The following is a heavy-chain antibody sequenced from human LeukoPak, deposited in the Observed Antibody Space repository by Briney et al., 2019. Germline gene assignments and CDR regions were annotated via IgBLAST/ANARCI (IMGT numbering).Heavy chain of an antibody. CDR3: ARDWYQHGLRYFDWLSTIPAY. CDR2: ISAYNGNT. J-gene: IGHJ4*02. D-gene: IGHD3-9*01. CDR1: GYTFTSYG. Sequence: GASVKVSCKASGYTFTSYGISWVRQAPGQGLEWMGWISAYNGNTNYAQKLQGRVTMTTDTSTGTAYMELRSLRSDDTAVYYCARDWYQHGLRYFDWLSTIPAYWGQGTLVTVSS. V-gene: IGHV1-18*01.